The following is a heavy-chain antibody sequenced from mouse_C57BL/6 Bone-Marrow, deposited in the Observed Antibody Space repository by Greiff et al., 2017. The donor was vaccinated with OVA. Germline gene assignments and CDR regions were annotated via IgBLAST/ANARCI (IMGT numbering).Heavy chain of an antibody. CDR1: GYSFTGYY. CDR3: AMSPLYAMDY. CDR2: INPRNGGT. J-gene: IGHJ4*01. V-gene: IGHV1-42*01. Sequence: EVQLQQSGPELVKPGASVKISCKASGYSFTGYYMNWVKQSPEKSLEWIGEINPRNGGTTYNQKFKAKAKLTVDNSSNTAYRQLKSLTSEDSSVYNCAMSPLYAMDYWGQGTSVTVSS.